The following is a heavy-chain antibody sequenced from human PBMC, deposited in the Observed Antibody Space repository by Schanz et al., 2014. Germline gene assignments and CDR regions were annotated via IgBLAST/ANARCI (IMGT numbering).Heavy chain of an antibody. V-gene: IGHV3-30*18. D-gene: IGHD1-26*01. J-gene: IGHJ5*02. CDR1: GFSFVDAW. CDR2: ISYDGSHK. Sequence: VQVVESGGGLVQPGGSLRLSCAASGFSFVDAWMSWVRQAPGKGLEWVAVISYDGSHKDYADSVKGRFTISRDNSNHTLYLQMNSLRADDTAVYYCAKELYSGSHYGWFDPWGQGTLVTVSS. CDR3: AKELYSGSHYGWFDP.